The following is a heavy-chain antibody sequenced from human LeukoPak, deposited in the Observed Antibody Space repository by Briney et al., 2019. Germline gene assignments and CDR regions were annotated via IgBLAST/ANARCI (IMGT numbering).Heavy chain of an antibody. CDR3: AKDSYGYFLGSAHFDY. V-gene: IGHV3-30*18. CDR1: GFTFSSYG. D-gene: IGHD5-18*01. CDR2: ISYDGSNK. Sequence: PGGSLRLSCAASGFTFSSYGMHWVRQAPGKGLEWVAVISYDGSNKYYADSVKGRFTISRDNSKNTLYLQMNSLRAEDTAVYYCAKDSYGYFLGSAHFDYWGQGTLVTVSS. J-gene: IGHJ4*02.